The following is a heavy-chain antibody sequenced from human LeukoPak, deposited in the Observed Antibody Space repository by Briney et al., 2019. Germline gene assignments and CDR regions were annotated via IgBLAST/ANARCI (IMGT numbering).Heavy chain of an antibody. V-gene: IGHV3-23*01. Sequence: ETLSLTCTVSGGSISSYYWSWVRQAPGKGLEWVSAISGSGGSTYYADSVKGRFTISRDNSKNTLYLQMNSLRAEDTAVYYCARDFCSGGSCYPDAFDIWGQGTMVTVSS. CDR3: ARDFCSGGSCYPDAFDI. CDR1: GGSISSYY. J-gene: IGHJ3*02. CDR2: ISGSGGST. D-gene: IGHD2-15*01.